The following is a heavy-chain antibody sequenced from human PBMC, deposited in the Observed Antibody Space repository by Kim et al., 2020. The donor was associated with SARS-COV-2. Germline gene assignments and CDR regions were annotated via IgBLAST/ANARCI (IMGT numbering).Heavy chain of an antibody. J-gene: IGHJ4*02. CDR1: GGTFSSYT. CDR3: ARDVDWNDSSLDY. D-gene: IGHD1-1*01. CDR2: IIPILGIA. V-gene: IGHV1-69*04. Sequence: SVKVSCKASGGTFSSYTISWVRQAPGQGLEWMGRIIPILGIANYAQKFQGRVTITADKSTSTAYMELSSLRSEDTAVYYCARDVDWNDSSLDYWGQGTLVTVSS.